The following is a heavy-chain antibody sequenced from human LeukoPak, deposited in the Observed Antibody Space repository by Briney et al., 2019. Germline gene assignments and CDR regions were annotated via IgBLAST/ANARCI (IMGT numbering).Heavy chain of an antibody. J-gene: IGHJ4*02. V-gene: IGHV3-15*01. CDR3: TTKRL. CDR2: IKSTIDGGTT. Sequence: GGSLRLSCAASGFTFSNAWMSWVRQAPGKGLEWVGRIKSTIDGGTTDYVAPVKGRFTISRDDSKNTLYLQMNSLKTEDTAVYYCTTKRLWGQGTLVTVSS. CDR1: GFTFSNAW.